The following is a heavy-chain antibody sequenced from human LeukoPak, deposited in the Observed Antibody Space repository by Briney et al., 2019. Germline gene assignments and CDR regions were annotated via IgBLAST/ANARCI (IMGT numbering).Heavy chain of an antibody. CDR3: ARDDPDY. V-gene: IGHV3-30-3*01. CDR2: ISYDGSNK. CDR1: GFTFSSYA. Sequence: GGSLRLSCAASGFTFSSYAMHWVRQAPGKGLEWVAVISYDGSNKYYADSVKGRFTISRDNSKNTLYLQMNSLRAEDTAVYYCARDDPDYWGQGTLVTVSS. J-gene: IGHJ4*02.